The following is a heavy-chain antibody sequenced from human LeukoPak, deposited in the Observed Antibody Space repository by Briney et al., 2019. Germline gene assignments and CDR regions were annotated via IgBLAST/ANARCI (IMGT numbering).Heavy chain of an antibody. CDR1: GFTFSNHG. Sequence: GGSLRLSCAASGFTFSNHGMSWVRQAPGKGLEWVSSISANSFYTYYADSVKGRFTVSRDNSKNTLYLQMNNMAAEDTAVYFCAKIGVSGNWFFDLWGRGTLLSVSS. CDR2: ISANSFYT. D-gene: IGHD1-1*01. J-gene: IGHJ2*01. CDR3: AKIGVSGNWFFDL. V-gene: IGHV3-23*01.